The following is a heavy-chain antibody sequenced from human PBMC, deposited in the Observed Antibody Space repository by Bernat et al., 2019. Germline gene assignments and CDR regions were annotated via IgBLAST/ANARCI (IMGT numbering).Heavy chain of an antibody. D-gene: IGHD3-16*01. V-gene: IGHV1-2*04. J-gene: IGHJ3*02. CDR3: ARDYGRGGGTKAFDI. Sequence: QVQLVQSGAEVKKPGASVKVSCKASGYTFTGYYMHWVRQAPGQGLEWMGWINPNSGGTNYAQKFQGWVTMTRDTSISTAYMELSRLRSDDTAVYYCARDYGRGGGTKAFDIWGQGTMVTVSS. CDR1: GYTFTGYY. CDR2: INPNSGGT.